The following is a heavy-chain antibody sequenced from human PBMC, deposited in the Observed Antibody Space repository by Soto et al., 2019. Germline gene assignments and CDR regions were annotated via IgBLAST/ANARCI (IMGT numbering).Heavy chain of an antibody. Sequence: GGSLRLSCTASGFTFGDYAMSWFRQAPGKGLEWVGFIRSKAYGGTTEYAASVKGRFTISRDDSKSIAYLQMNSLKTEDTAVYYCTRDERYYDFWSGSPYYYYMDVWGKGTTVTVSS. J-gene: IGHJ6*03. CDR2: IRSKAYGGTT. CDR1: GFTFGDYA. D-gene: IGHD3-3*01. V-gene: IGHV3-49*03. CDR3: TRDERYYDFWSGSPYYYYMDV.